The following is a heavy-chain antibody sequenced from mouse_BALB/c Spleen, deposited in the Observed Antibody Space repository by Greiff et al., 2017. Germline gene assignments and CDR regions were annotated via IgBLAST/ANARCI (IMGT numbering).Heavy chain of an antibody. J-gene: IGHJ3*01. Sequence: VKLVESGAELVRPGASVTLSCKASGYTFTDYEMHWVKQTPVHGLEWIGAIDPETGGTAYNQKFKGKATLTADKSSSTAYMELRSLTSEDSAVYYCTGGPHWFAYWGQGTLVTVSA. CDR2: IDPETGGT. CDR1: GYTFTDYE. CDR3: TGGPHWFAY. V-gene: IGHV1-15*01.